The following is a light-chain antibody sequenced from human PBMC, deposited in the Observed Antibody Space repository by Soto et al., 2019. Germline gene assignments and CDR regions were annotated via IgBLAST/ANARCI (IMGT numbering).Light chain of an antibody. V-gene: IGKV1-39*01. J-gene: IGKJ1*01. CDR3: QQSYSTPWT. CDR2: AAS. CDR1: QSISSY. Sequence: DIQMTQSPSSLSASVGDRVTITCRASQSISSYLNWYQQKPGNAPKLLIYAASSLQSGVPSRFSGSGSGTDFTLTISSLQPEDFATYYCQQSYSTPWTFGQGTTVEIK.